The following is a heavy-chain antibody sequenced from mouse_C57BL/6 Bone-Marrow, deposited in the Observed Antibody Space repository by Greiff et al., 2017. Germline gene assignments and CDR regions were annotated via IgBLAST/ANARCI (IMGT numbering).Heavy chain of an antibody. CDR1: GFTFTDYY. CDR3: ARCFSTPRAMDY. V-gene: IGHV7-3*01. J-gene: IGHJ4*01. CDR2: IRNKANGYTT. Sequence: EVKLVESGGGLVQPGGSLSLSCAASGFTFTDYYMSWVRQPPGKALEWLGFIRNKANGYTTEYSASVKGRFTISSDNSQSILYLQMNALRAEDSATYYCARCFSTPRAMDYWGQGTSVTVSS. D-gene: IGHD5-1*01.